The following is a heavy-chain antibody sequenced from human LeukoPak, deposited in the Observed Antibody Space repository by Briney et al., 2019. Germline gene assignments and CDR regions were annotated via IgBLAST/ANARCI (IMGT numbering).Heavy chain of an antibody. D-gene: IGHD3-3*01. Sequence: ASVKVSCKASGYTFTGYYMHWVRQAPGQGLEWMGIINPSGASTTYAQKFQGRVTMTRDTSTTTVYMQLSSLGSEDTAVYYCARRSGLYNFDYWGQGTLVTVSS. CDR2: INPSGAST. CDR1: GYTFTGYY. J-gene: IGHJ4*02. CDR3: ARRSGLYNFDY. V-gene: IGHV1-46*01.